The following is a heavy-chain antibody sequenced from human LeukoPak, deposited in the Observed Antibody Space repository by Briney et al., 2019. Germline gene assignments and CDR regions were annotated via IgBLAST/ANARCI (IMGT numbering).Heavy chain of an antibody. CDR2: IKQDGSEK. J-gene: IGHJ3*02. CDR3: ARDMHSSGYDAFDI. V-gene: IGHV3-7*01. Sequence: GGSLRLSCAASEFTFSSYWMSWVRQAPGKGLEWVANIKQDGSEKYYVDSVKGRFTISRDNAKNTLYLQMNSLRAEDTAVYYCARDMHSSGYDAFDIWGQGTMVTVSS. D-gene: IGHD3-22*01. CDR1: EFTFSSYW.